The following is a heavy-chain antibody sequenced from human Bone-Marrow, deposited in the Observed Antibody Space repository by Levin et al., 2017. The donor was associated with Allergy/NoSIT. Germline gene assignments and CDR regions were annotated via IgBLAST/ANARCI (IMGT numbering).Heavy chain of an antibody. J-gene: IGHJ4*02. V-gene: IGHV3-23*01. CDR3: ALSGTASPDFDS. D-gene: IGHD6-25*01. CDR2: ISNSGGTT. CDR1: GFDFSRYV. Sequence: PGESLKISCAGSGFDFSRYVITWVRQAPGKGLEWVSSISNSGGTTFYTNSVKGRFTIFRDNSRNTLSLQMHSLRAEDTATYYCALSGTASPDFDSWGQGTLVTVSS.